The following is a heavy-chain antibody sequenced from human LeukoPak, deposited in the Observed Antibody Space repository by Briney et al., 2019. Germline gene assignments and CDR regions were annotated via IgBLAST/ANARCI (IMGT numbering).Heavy chain of an antibody. CDR1: GFTFGDYA. CDR3: TRGPWYFDWLSTY. D-gene: IGHD3-9*01. J-gene: IGHJ4*02. CDR2: IRSKAYGGTT. V-gene: IGHV3-49*04. Sequence: PGGSLRLSCAASGFTFGDYAMSWVRQAPGKGLEWVGFIRSKAYGGTTEYAASVKGRFTISRDDSKSIAYLQMNSLKTEDTAVYYCTRGPWYFDWLSTYWGQGTLVTVSS.